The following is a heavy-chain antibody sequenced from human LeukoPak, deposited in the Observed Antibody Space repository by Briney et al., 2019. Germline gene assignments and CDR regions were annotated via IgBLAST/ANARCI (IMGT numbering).Heavy chain of an antibody. J-gene: IGHJ4*02. CDR2: INHSGST. CDR1: GGSFSGYY. Sequence: SETLSLTCAVYGGSFSGYYWSWIRQPPGKGLEWIGEINHSGSTNYNPSLKSRVTISVDTSKNQFSLKLSSVTAADTAVYYCARVSMVRGVTFDYWGQGTLVTVSS. CDR3: ARVSMVRGVTFDY. D-gene: IGHD3-10*01. V-gene: IGHV4-34*01.